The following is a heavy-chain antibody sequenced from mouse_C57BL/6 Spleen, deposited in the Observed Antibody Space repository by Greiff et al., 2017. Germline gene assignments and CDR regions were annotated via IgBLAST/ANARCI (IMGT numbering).Heavy chain of an antibody. J-gene: IGHJ4*01. CDR2: IHPNSGST. D-gene: IGHD2-4*01. CDR1: GYTFTSYW. V-gene: IGHV1-64*01. CDR3: ARNYDYDDAMDY. Sequence: QVQLQQPGAELVKPGASVKLSCKASGYTFTSYWMHWVKQRPGQGLEWIGMIHPNSGSTNYNEKFKSKATLTVDKSSSTAYMQLSSLTSEDSAVYYCARNYDYDDAMDYWGQGTSATVSS.